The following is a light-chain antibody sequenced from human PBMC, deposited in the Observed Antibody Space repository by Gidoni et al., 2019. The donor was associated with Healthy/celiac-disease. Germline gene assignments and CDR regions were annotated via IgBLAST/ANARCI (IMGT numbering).Light chain of an antibody. Sequence: QSVLTQPPSVSGAPGQRVTISCTGSSSNIGAGYDVHWYQQLPGTAPNLLISGNSNRPSGVPDRFSGSKSGTSASLAITWLQAEDEADYYCQSYDSSLSGWVFGGGTKLTVL. V-gene: IGLV1-40*01. CDR2: GNS. CDR3: QSYDSSLSGWV. CDR1: SSNIGAGYD. J-gene: IGLJ3*02.